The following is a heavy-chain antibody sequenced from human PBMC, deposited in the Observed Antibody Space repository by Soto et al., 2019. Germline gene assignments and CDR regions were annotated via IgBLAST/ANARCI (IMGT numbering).Heavy chain of an antibody. Sequence: QVQLVESGGGVVQPGRSLRLSCAASGFTFSSYGMHWVRQAPGKGLEWVAVISYDGSNKYYADSVKGRFTISRDNSKNTLYLQMNSLRAEDTAVYYCEKEGYGEDFDYWGQGTLVTVSS. J-gene: IGHJ4*02. CDR1: GFTFSSYG. V-gene: IGHV3-30*18. D-gene: IGHD4-17*01. CDR2: ISYDGSNK. CDR3: EKEGYGEDFDY.